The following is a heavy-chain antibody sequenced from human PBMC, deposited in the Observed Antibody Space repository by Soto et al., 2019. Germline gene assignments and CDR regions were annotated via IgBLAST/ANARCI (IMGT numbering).Heavy chain of an antibody. CDR2: IVVGSGNT. D-gene: IGHD3-16*02. J-gene: IGHJ6*02. CDR3: AADRGIMITFGGVIATPIGMEV. Sequence: SVKVSCKASGFTFTSSAVQWVRQARGQRLEWIGWIVVGSGNTNYAQKFQERVTITRDMSTSTAYMELSSLRSEDTAVYYCAADRGIMITFGGVIATPIGMEVWGQGTTVTVSS. CDR1: GFTFTSSA. V-gene: IGHV1-58*01.